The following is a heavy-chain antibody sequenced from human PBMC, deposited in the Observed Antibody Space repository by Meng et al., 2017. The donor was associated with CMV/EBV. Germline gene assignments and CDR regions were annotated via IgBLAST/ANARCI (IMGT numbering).Heavy chain of an antibody. CDR3: ARRALGYCSSTSCLYYYYGMDV. J-gene: IGHJ6*02. CDR1: GGTFSSYA. D-gene: IGHD2-2*01. Sequence: KVSCKASGGTFSSYAISWVRQAPGQGREWMGGIIPIFGTANYAQKVQGRVTITTDESTSTAYMELSSLISEDTAGYYCARRALGYCSSTSCLYYYYGMDVWGQGTTVTVSS. CDR2: IIPIFGTA. V-gene: IGHV1-69*05.